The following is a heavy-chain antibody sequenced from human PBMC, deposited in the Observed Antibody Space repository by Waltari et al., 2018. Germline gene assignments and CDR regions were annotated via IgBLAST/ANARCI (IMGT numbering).Heavy chain of an antibody. Sequence: EVQLVASGGGLVQPGRSLRLSCVGSGFTFDDYAMHWVRQRPGKGREGVAGIGWNRGAIGYADSGRGRFTTYRDNAKKSLYLQMGRLRPEDTALYYCVKGGWGFGAFYEQHWGQGIQVTVSS. CDR2: IGWNRGAI. D-gene: IGHD3-10*01. J-gene: IGHJ4*02. CDR1: GFTFDDYA. V-gene: IGHV3-9*01. CDR3: VKGGWGFGAFYEQH.